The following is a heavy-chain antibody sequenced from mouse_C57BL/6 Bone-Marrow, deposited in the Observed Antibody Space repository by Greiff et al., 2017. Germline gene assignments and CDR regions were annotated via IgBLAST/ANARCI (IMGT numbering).Heavy chain of an antibody. D-gene: IGHD1-1*01. CDR2: INPGSGGT. J-gene: IGHJ2*01. V-gene: IGHV1-54*01. CDR1: GYAFTNYL. Sequence: QVQLQQSGAELVRPGTSVKVSCKASGYAFTNYLIEWVKQRPGQGLEWIGVINPGSGGTNYNEKFKGKATLTADKSSSTAYMQLSSLTSEDSAVYFCARAHYGSSPYYFDYWGQGTTLTVSS. CDR3: ARAHYGSSPYYFDY.